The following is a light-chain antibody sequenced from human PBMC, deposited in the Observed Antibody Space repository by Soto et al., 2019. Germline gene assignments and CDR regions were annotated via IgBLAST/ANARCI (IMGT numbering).Light chain of an antibody. V-gene: IGLV2-23*02. J-gene: IGLJ1*01. CDR2: EVN. Sequence: HSALAQPASVSGSPVQSITISCTGTSSVVGSYNLVSWYQQLPGKAPKVIICEVNKRPSGVSYRFSGSKSGNTASLTISGLQTEDEADYYCCSYAGTVAYVFGTGTKVTVL. CDR3: CSYAGTVAYV. CDR1: SSVVGSYNL.